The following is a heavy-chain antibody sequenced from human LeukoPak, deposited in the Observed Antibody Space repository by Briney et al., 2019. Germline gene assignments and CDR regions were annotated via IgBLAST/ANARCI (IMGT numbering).Heavy chain of an antibody. CDR2: IYYSGST. CDR3: VILDFWNLEGAFDI. Sequence: PSETLSLTCTVSGGSVSSRSYYWAWIRQPPGKGLEWIGSIYYSGSTYYNPSLRSRVTISVDTSKNQFSLKLSSVTAADTAVYYCVILDFWNLEGAFDIWGQGTTVTVSS. V-gene: IGHV4-39*07. J-gene: IGHJ3*02. D-gene: IGHD3-3*01. CDR1: GGSVSSRSYY.